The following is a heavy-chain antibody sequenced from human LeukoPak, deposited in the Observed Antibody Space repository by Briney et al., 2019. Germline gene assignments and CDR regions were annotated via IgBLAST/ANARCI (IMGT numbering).Heavy chain of an antibody. D-gene: IGHD2-21*01. Sequence: PSETLSLTCAVYGGSFSGYYWSWIRQPPGKGLEWIGEVKHSRSTNYNPSLKSRVTISVDTSKNQFSLKLSSVTAADTAVYYCARTDVRLLYALGDYYYYMGVWGKGTMVTVSS. CDR3: ARTDVRLLYALGDYYYYMGV. CDR2: VKHSRST. CDR1: GGSFSGYY. V-gene: IGHV4-34*01. J-gene: IGHJ6*03.